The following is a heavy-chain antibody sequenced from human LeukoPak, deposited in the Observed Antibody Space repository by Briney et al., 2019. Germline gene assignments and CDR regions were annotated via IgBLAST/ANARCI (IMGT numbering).Heavy chain of an antibody. J-gene: IGHJ3*02. Sequence: PSETLSLTCTVSGGPISSYYWSWIRQPPGKGLEWIGYIYYSGSTNYNPSLKSRVTISVDTSKNQFSLKLSSVTAADTAVYYCAGQGRSDAFDIWGQGTMVTVSS. CDR2: IYYSGST. V-gene: IGHV4-59*01. CDR1: GGPISSYY. CDR3: AGQGRSDAFDI.